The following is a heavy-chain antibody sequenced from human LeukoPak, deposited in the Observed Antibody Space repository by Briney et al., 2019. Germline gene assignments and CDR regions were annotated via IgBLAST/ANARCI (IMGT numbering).Heavy chain of an antibody. J-gene: IGHJ4*02. Sequence: ASVKVSCKASGYTFTNFGFSGVRQAPGKGLEWMGWLSAYDGSPNYAQRLQGRVTMTTDPSTSTAYMELRSLRSDDTAVYYCAKGGPYNPFDYWGQGTLVTVSS. CDR1: GYTFTNFG. CDR2: LSAYDGSP. V-gene: IGHV1-18*01. CDR3: AKGGPYNPFDY. D-gene: IGHD1-14*01.